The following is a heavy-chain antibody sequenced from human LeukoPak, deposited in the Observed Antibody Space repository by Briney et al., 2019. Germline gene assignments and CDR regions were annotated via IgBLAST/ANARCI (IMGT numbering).Heavy chain of an antibody. CDR1: GGSISSYY. Sequence: SETLSLTCTVSGGSISSYYWSWIRQPPGKGLEWIGRIYTSGSTNYNPSLKSRVTISVDASKNQFSLKLSSVTAADTAVYYCARDGGGCSSTSCYTYWGQGTLVTVSS. V-gene: IGHV4-4*08. CDR2: IYTSGST. J-gene: IGHJ4*02. D-gene: IGHD2-2*02. CDR3: ARDGGGCSSTSCYTY.